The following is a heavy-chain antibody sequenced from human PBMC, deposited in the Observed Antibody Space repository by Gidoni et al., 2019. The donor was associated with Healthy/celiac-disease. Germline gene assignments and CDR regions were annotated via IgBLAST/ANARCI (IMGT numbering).Heavy chain of an antibody. CDR1: GYSLTSYW. V-gene: IGHV5-51*01. J-gene: IGHJ3*02. CDR2: IYPGDSDA. Sequence: EVQLVQSGAEVKKPGESLKISCKGSGYSLTSYWIGWVRQMPGKGLEWMGIIYPGDSDARYSPSFRGKITISADKSISTAYLQWSSLKASDTAMYYCARPGRIAVASAAFDIWGQGAMVTVST. CDR3: ARPGRIAVASAAFDI. D-gene: IGHD6-19*01.